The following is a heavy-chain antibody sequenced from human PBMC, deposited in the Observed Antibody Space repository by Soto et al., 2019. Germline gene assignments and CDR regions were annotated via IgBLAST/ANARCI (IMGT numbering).Heavy chain of an antibody. D-gene: IGHD3-3*01. CDR3: ARTIFGLVTRTTLFDY. Sequence: GGSLRLSCAASGFTFSSYWMSWVRQAPGKGLEWVANIKQDGSEKFYLDSGKGRFTISRDNANNSLYLQMNSLRAEDTAVYYCARTIFGLVTRTTLFDYWGQGTLVTVSS. J-gene: IGHJ4*02. V-gene: IGHV3-7*01. CDR2: IKQDGSEK. CDR1: GFTFSSYW.